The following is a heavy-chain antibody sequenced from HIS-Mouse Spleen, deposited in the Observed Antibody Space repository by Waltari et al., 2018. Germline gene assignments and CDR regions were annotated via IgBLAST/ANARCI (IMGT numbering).Heavy chain of an antibody. CDR2: IYYSGST. Sequence: QLQLQESGPGLVKPSETLSLTCTVSGCSISSSSYYCAWIRPPPGKGLEWIGSIYYSGSTYYNPSLKSRVTISVDTSKNQFSLKLSSVTAADTAVYYCARHEGQQLVTSLFDYWGQGTLVTVSS. D-gene: IGHD6-13*01. CDR1: GCSISSSSYY. V-gene: IGHV4-39*01. J-gene: IGHJ4*02. CDR3: ARHEGQQLVTSLFDY.